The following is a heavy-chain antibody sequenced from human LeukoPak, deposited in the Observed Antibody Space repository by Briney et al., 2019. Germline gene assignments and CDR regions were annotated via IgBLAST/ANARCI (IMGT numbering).Heavy chain of an antibody. V-gene: IGHV4-31*03. Sequence: SDTLSLTCSVSGVSISSGGYYWSWIRQHPGKGLERIGYIHYSGSTYYNPSLKTRVTISLDKSKNQFSLKQSSVTAADTAVYYCAREDRALTRGAFDIWGQGTMVTVSS. D-gene: IGHD3-10*01. CDR3: AREDRALTRGAFDI. J-gene: IGHJ3*02. CDR1: GVSISSGGYY. CDR2: IHYSGST.